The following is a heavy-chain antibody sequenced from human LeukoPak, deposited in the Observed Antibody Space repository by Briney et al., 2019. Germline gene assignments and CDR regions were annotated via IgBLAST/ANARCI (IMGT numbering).Heavy chain of an antibody. Sequence: SETLSLTCTVSGGSISSYYWSWIRQPAGKGLEWIGRIYTSGNTNYNPSLKSRVTMSVDTSKNQFSLKLSSVTAADTAVYYCARGPYGSGSYSLDYWGQGTLVTVSS. CDR1: GGSISSYY. D-gene: IGHD3-10*01. V-gene: IGHV4-4*07. CDR3: ARGPYGSGSYSLDY. J-gene: IGHJ4*02. CDR2: IYTSGNT.